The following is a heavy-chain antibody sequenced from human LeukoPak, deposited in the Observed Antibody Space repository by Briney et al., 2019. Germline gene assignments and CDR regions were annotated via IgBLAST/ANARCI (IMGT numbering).Heavy chain of an antibody. CDR3: ARALVTP. V-gene: IGHV3-7*01. CDR1: GFTFISHW. J-gene: IGHJ3*01. CDR2: IKQDGSEK. Sequence: GGSLRLSCVAAGFTFISHWMSWVRQAPGKGLEWVANIKQDGSEKYYVDSVKGRFTISRDNARNSLYLQMNSLRAEDTAVYHCARALVTPWGQGTMVTVSS. D-gene: IGHD2-21*02.